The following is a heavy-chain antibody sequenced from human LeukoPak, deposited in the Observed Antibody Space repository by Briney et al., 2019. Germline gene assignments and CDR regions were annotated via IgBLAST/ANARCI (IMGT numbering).Heavy chain of an antibody. J-gene: IGHJ6*03. CDR1: GYTFTGYY. CDR3: AREAYDSGSFRTDYYYMDV. D-gene: IGHD3-10*01. V-gene: IGHV1-2*02. Sequence: ASVKVSCKASGYTFTGYYIHWVRQAPGQGLEWMGWINPNSGGTNYAQKFQGRVTVTRDTSISTAYMELSRLRSDDTAVYYCAREAYDSGSFRTDYYYMDVWVKGTTVTISS. CDR2: INPNSGGT.